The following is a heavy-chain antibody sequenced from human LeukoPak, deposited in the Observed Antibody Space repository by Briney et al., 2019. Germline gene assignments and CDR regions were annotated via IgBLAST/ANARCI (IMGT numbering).Heavy chain of an antibody. D-gene: IGHD3-10*01. J-gene: IGHJ5*02. V-gene: IGHV1-8*01. CDR3: ARGSPGGARKVNWFDP. CDR1: GYTFTSYD. CDR2: MNPNSGNT. Sequence: ASVKVSCXASGYTFTSYDINWVRLATGQGLEWMGWMNPNSGNTGYAQKFQGRVTMTRNTSISTAYMELSSLRSEDTAVYYCARGSPGGARKVNWFDPWGQGTLVTVSS.